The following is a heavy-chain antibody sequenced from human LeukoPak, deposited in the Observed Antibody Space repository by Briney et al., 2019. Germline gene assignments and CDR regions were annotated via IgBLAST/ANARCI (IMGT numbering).Heavy chain of an antibody. J-gene: IGHJ4*02. D-gene: IGHD3-3*01. V-gene: IGHV4-31*03. Sequence: NPSETLSLTCTVSGGSISSGGYYWSWIRQHPGKGLEWIGYIYYSGSTYYNPSLKSRVTISVDTSENQFSLKLSSVTAADTAVYYCARVRGFLEWFPDYWGQGTLVTVSS. CDR2: IYYSGST. CDR1: GGSISSGGYY. CDR3: ARVRGFLEWFPDY.